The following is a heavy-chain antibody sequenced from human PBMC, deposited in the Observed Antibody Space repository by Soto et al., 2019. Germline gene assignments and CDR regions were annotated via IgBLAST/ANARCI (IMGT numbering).Heavy chain of an antibody. CDR2: IVPIFGTP. CDR1: GGPFSSYA. J-gene: IGHJ6*02. D-gene: IGHD3-10*01. Sequence: QVQLVQSGPEVKKPGSSVKVSCKASGGPFSSYAISWVRQAPGQGLEWMGGIVPIFGTPNYAQKFQGRVTITAEESTTTAYMELSGATSEDTAVYYCAKANVAATFGHDYYGMDVWGQVTTVTFSS. V-gene: IGHV1-69*12. CDR3: AKANVAATFGHDYYGMDV.